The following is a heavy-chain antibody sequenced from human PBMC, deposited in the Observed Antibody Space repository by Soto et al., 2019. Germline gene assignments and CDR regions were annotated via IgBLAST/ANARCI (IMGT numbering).Heavy chain of an antibody. CDR1: GFTFSRSW. CDR2: IKQDGSEK. V-gene: IGHV3-7*03. CDR3: ASGGRGWFDP. J-gene: IGHJ5*02. D-gene: IGHD2-15*01. Sequence: EVQLVESGGGLVQPGGSLRLSCAASGFTFSRSWMTWIRQAPGMGLEWVANIKQDGSEKYYVDSVKGRFTISRDNAKKSLYLQMNSLGAEDTAVYYCASGGRGWFDPWGQGTLVTVSS.